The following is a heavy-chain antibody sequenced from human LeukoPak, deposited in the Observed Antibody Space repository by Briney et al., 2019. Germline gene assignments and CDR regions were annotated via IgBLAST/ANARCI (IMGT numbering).Heavy chain of an antibody. Sequence: VESLKISRKGSGYSFTSYWIGWVRQMPGKGLEWMGIIYPGDSDTRYSPSFQGQVTISADKSISTAYLQWSSLKASDTAMYYCARRRYYDSSGYYNPGYFDYWGQGTLVTVSS. CDR2: IYPGDSDT. D-gene: IGHD3-22*01. CDR3: ARRRYYDSSGYYNPGYFDY. J-gene: IGHJ4*02. CDR1: GYSFTSYW. V-gene: IGHV5-51*01.